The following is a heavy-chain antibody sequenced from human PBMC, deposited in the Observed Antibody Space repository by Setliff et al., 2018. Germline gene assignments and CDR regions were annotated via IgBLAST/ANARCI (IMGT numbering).Heavy chain of an antibody. D-gene: IGHD3-10*01. CDR1: GFTFSGYA. Sequence: PGGSLRLSCAASGFTFSGYAMTWVRQAPGKGLEWVSAISGSGHSTFYADSVKGRFTISRDNSENTLSLQMNSLRTEVTAVYYCFGAGTCSYWGQGTLVTVSS. J-gene: IGHJ4*02. CDR3: FGAGTCSY. CDR2: ISGSGHST. V-gene: IGHV3-23*01.